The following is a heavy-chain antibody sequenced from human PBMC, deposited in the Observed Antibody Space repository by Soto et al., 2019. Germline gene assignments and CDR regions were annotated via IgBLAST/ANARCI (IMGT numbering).Heavy chain of an antibody. CDR2: IYYSGST. CDR3: AREVADYYDSSGYYYFDY. D-gene: IGHD3-22*01. CDR1: GGSVSSGSYY. Sequence: SETLSLTCTVSGGSVSSGSYYWSWIRQPPGKGLEWIGYIYYSGSTNYNPSLKSRVTISVDTSKNQFSLKLSSVTAADTAVYYCAREVADYYDSSGYYYFDYWGHGTLVTVSS. J-gene: IGHJ4*01. V-gene: IGHV4-61*01.